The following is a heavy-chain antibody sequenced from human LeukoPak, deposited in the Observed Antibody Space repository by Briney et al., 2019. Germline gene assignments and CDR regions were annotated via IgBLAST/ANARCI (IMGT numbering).Heavy chain of an antibody. CDR1: GFTFSSYA. Sequence: GGSLRLSCAASGFTFSSYAMHWVRQAPGKGLEWVAVISYGGSNKYHADSVKGRFTISRDNSKNTLYLQMNNLRGEDRAVYYCARAPEIGTTPSYFDYWGQGTLVNVSS. D-gene: IGHD1-7*01. CDR3: ARAPEIGTTPSYFDY. J-gene: IGHJ4*02. CDR2: ISYGGSNK. V-gene: IGHV3-30*01.